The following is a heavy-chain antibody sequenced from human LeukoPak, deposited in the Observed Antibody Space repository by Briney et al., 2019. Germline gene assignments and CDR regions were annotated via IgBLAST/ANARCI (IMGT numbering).Heavy chain of an antibody. Sequence: SETLSLTCDVSGGSFSGYYWSWIRQPPGKGLEWIGSIYYSGSTYYNPSLKSRVTISVDTSKNQFSLKLSSVTAADTAVYYCARGRVVVVAAPDYYYMDVWGKGTTVTVSS. V-gene: IGHV4-34*01. CDR3: ARGRVVVVAAPDYYYMDV. D-gene: IGHD2-15*01. CDR1: GGSFSGYY. CDR2: IYYSGST. J-gene: IGHJ6*03.